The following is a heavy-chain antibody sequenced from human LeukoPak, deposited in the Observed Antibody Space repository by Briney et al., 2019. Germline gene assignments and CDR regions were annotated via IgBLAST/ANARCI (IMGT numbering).Heavy chain of an antibody. CDR3: AKNRDSSGWYRYWYFAF. J-gene: IGHJ2*01. CDR2: INSDGSRT. V-gene: IGHV3-74*01. D-gene: IGHD6-19*01. Sequence: GGSLRLPCADSGFTFSSYWMHWARQAPGKGLMWVSRINSDGSRTTYADSVRGRFTISRDNAKSTLYLQMNSLRAEDTAVYYCAKNRDSSGWYRYWYFAFWGRGTLVTVSS. CDR1: GFTFSSYW.